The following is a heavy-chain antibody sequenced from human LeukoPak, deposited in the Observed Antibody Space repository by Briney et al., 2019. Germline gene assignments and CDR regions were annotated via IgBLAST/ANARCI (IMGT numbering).Heavy chain of an antibody. CDR3: AKDEGPYCSSTSCYPDDY. J-gene: IGHJ4*02. CDR2: ISYDGSNK. V-gene: IGHV3-30*18. D-gene: IGHD2-2*01. CDR1: GFTFSSYG. Sequence: PGRSLRLSCAASGFTFSSYGMHWVRQAPGKGLEWVAVISYDGSNKYYADSVKGRFTISRDNSKNTLYLQMSSLRAEDTAVYYCAKDEGPYCSSTSCYPDDYWGQGTLVTVSS.